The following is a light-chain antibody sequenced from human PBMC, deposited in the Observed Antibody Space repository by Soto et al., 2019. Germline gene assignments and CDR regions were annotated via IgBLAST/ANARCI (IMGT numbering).Light chain of an antibody. CDR2: ETN. CDR1: SPNIGNNH. J-gene: IGLJ3*02. CDR3: AAWDGGLSRPL. Sequence: QSVLTQPPSASGTPGQRVTISCSGSSPNIGNNHVYWYQQLAGTAPKLLMSETNQRPSGVPNRFTASKYGSSASLAISGLRSEDEAAYYCAAWDGGLSRPLFGGGTKVTVL. V-gene: IGLV1-47*01.